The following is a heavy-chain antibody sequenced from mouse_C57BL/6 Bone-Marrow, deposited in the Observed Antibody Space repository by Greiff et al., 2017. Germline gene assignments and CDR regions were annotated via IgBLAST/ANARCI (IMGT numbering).Heavy chain of an antibody. CDR1: GYTFTDYY. J-gene: IGHJ4*01. D-gene: IGHD1-1*01. V-gene: IGHV1-26*01. CDR3: ARRGFYYGSSPYYYAMDY. Sequence: VQLQQSGPELVKPGASVKISCKASGYTFTDYYMNWVKQSHGKSLEWIGDINPNNGGTSYNQKFKGKATLTVDKSSSTAYMELRSLTSEDSAVYYCARRGFYYGSSPYYYAMDYWGQGTSVTVSS. CDR2: INPNNGGT.